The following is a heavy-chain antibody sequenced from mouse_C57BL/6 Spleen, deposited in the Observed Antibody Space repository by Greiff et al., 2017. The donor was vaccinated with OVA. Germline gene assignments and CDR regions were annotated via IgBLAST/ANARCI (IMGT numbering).Heavy chain of an antibody. CDR3: AAYYGSSSYYFDY. D-gene: IGHD1-1*01. J-gene: IGHJ2*01. Sequence: EVQLQQSGPELVKPGASVKISCTASGYSFTDYHMNWVKQSNGKSLEWIGVINPNYGTTSYNQKFKGKATLTVDQSSSTAYMQLNSLTSEDSAVYYCAAYYGSSSYYFDYWGQGTTLTVSS. V-gene: IGHV1-39*01. CDR1: GYSFTDYH. CDR2: INPNYGTT.